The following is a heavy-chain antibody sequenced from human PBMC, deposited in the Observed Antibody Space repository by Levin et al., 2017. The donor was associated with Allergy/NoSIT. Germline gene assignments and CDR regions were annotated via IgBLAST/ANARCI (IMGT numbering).Heavy chain of an antibody. V-gene: IGHV1-2*02. CDR2: INPNSGGT. Sequence: ASVKVSCKASGYTFTGYYMHWVRQAPGQGLEWMGWINPNSGGTNYAQKFQGRVTMTRDTSISTAYMELSRLRSDDTAVYYCARAQGIVGATTIGYWGQGTLVTVSS. J-gene: IGHJ4*02. D-gene: IGHD1-26*01. CDR3: ARAQGIVGATTIGY. CDR1: GYTFTGYY.